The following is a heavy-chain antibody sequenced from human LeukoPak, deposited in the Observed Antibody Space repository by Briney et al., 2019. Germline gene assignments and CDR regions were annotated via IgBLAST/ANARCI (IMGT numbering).Heavy chain of an antibody. CDR1: AYTFITYL. Sequence: GASVKVSCKASAYTFITYLLHWVRQAPGQGLEWRGIIDPSGGSTGYAQKFQGRVTMTRDTSTSTVYMELSSLRSEDTAVYYCARDLGLRGVTNWFDLWGQGTLVTVSS. CDR3: ARDLGLRGVTNWFDL. CDR2: IDPSGGST. D-gene: IGHD3-10*01. J-gene: IGHJ5*02. V-gene: IGHV1-46*01.